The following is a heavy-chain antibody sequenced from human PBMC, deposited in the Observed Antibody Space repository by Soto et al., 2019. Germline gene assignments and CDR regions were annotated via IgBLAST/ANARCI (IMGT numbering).Heavy chain of an antibody. V-gene: IGHV1-18*01. Sequence: QVQLVQSGAEVKKPGASVKVSCKASGYTVTSYGISWVRQAPGQGLEWRGWISAYTGNTNYAQKLQGRVTMTTATSTTTAYMELRSLRSDDPDVYYCARDFVGLDYWGQGTLVTVSS. J-gene: IGHJ4*02. CDR3: ARDFVGLDY. CDR1: GYTVTSYG. D-gene: IGHD3-3*01. CDR2: ISAYTGNT.